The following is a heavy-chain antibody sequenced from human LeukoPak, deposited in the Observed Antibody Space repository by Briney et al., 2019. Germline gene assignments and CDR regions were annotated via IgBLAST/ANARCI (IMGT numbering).Heavy chain of an antibody. J-gene: IGHJ4*02. CDR3: AFRTMVRGVDY. CDR2: IIPIFGTA. Sequence: SVKVSCKASGGTFSSYAISWVRQAPGQGLEWMGGIIPIFGTANYAQKFQGRVTITADESTSTAYIELSSLRSEDTAVYYCAFRTMVRGVDYWGQGTLVTVSS. CDR1: GGTFSSYA. D-gene: IGHD3-10*01. V-gene: IGHV1-69*13.